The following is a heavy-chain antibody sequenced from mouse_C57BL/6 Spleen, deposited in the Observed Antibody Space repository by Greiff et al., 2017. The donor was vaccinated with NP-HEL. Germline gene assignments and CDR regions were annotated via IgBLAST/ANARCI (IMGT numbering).Heavy chain of an antibody. CDR2: ISDGGSYT. CDR1: GFTFSSYA. CDR3: ARDRRSDYYGSSYWYFDV. J-gene: IGHJ1*03. Sequence: EVKLMESGGGLVKPGGSLKLSCAASGFTFSSYAMSWVRQTPEKRLEWVATISDGGSYTYYPDNVKGRFTISRDNAKNNLYLQMSHLKSEDTAMYYCARDRRSDYYGSSYWYFDVWGTGTTVTVSS. V-gene: IGHV5-4*01. D-gene: IGHD1-1*01.